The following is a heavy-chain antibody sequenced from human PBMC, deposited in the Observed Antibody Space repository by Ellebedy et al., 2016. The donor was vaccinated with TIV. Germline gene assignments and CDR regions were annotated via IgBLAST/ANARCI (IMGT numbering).Heavy chain of an antibody. CDR2: ISVFNGNT. CDR1: GYTFTNYG. J-gene: IGHJ4*02. V-gene: IGHV1-18*04. D-gene: IGHD1-26*01. Sequence: AASVKVSCKASGYTFTNYGIIWVRQAPGQGLECMGWISVFNGNTKYAQKFQGRVTMTTDTSTTTAYMELRSLRSDDTAVYYCARDFRRSYWGIDYWGQGTLVTVSS. CDR3: ARDFRRSYWGIDY.